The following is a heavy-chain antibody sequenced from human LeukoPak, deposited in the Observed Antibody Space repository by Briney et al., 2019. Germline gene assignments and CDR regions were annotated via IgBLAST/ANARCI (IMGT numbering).Heavy chain of an antibody. CDR2: ISSSSSYI. CDR3: ARDPLRYCSSTSCPHDAFDI. J-gene: IGHJ3*02. D-gene: IGHD2-2*01. CDR1: GFTFSSYS. V-gene: IGHV3-21*01. Sequence: GGSLRLSXAASGFTFSSYSMNWVRQAPGKGLEWVSSISSSSSYIYYADSVKGRFTISRDNAKNSLYLQMNSLGAEDTAVYYCARDPLRYCSSTSCPHDAFDIWGQGTMVTVSS.